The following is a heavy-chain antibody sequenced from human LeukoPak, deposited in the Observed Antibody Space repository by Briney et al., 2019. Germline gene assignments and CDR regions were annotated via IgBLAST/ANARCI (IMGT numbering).Heavy chain of an antibody. J-gene: IGHJ4*02. CDR1: GFTFNSYG. CDR2: MWYDGSNK. Sequence: GGSLRLSCAASGFTFNSYGMHWVRQAPGKGLEWVAVMWYDGSNKYYADSVKCRFTISRDDSKNTLYLQMNSLRAEATAMYYCARGLPPVMKYYFDYWGQGTLVTVSS. D-gene: IGHD4-11*01. CDR3: ARGLPPVMKYYFDY. V-gene: IGHV3-33*01.